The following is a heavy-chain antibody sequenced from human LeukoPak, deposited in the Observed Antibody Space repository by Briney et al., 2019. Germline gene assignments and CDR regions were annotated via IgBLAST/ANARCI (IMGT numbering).Heavy chain of an antibody. D-gene: IGHD3-9*01. CDR1: GYSFTSYW. V-gene: IGHV5-51*01. Sequence: GESLKISCKGSGYSFTSYWIGWVRQMPGKGLEWMGIIYPGDSDTRYSPSFQGQVTISADKSISTAYLQWSSLKASDTAMYYCATHARGFSDILTGYPLDWGQGTLVTASS. CDR3: ATHARGFSDILTGYPLD. CDR2: IYPGDSDT. J-gene: IGHJ4*02.